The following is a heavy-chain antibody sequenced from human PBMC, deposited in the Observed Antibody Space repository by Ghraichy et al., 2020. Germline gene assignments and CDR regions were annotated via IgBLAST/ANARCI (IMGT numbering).Heavy chain of an antibody. V-gene: IGHV4-59*01. CDR2: IYYSGTT. CDR3: ARVRPHGASDY. CDR1: GGPIRDYY. Sequence: SETLSLSCSVSGGPIRDYYWRWIRQPPGKGLEWIGYIYYSGTTKYNASLESRVTISVDTSKNQFSLRLSSVTAADTAVYYCARVRPHGASDYCCQGTLVTVSS. D-gene: IGHD4-17*01. J-gene: IGHJ4*02.